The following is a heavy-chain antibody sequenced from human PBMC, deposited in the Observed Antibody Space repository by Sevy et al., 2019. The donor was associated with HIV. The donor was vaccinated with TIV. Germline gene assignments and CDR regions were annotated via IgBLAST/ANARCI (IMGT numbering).Heavy chain of an antibody. D-gene: IGHD4-4*01. CDR3: ARDGNSESYAFDI. J-gene: IGHJ3*02. Sequence: ASVKVSCKASGGTFSSYAISWVRQAPGQGLEWMGGIIPIFGTANYAQKFQGRVTITADESTSTAYMELSSLRSEDTAVYYCARDGNSESYAFDIWGQWTMVTVS. CDR2: IIPIFGTA. CDR1: GGTFSSYA. V-gene: IGHV1-69*13.